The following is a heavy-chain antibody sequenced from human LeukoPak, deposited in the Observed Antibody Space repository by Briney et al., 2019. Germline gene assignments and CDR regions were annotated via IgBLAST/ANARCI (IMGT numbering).Heavy chain of an antibody. D-gene: IGHD4-17*01. CDR2: INPNSGGT. CDR3: ARGPTVTTDYYYYYMDV. Sequence: ASVKVSCKASGYTFPGYYMHWVREAPGQGLEWMGWINPNSGGTNYAQKFQGRVTMTRDTSISTAYMELSRLRSDDTAVYYCARGPTVTTDYYYYYMDVWGKGTTVTVSS. J-gene: IGHJ6*03. CDR1: GYTFPGYY. V-gene: IGHV1-2*02.